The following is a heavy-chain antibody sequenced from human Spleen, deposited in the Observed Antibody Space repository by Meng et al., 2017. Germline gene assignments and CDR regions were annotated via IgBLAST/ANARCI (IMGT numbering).Heavy chain of an antibody. D-gene: IGHD1-20*01. J-gene: IGHJ4*02. CDR2: ISSSGSTI. CDR1: GFTFSDYY. V-gene: IGHV3-11*01. CDR3: ASQLTITGTLVYFDY. Sequence: GESLKISCAASGFTFSDYYMSWIRQAPGKGLEWVSYISSSGSTIYYADSVKGRFTISRDNAKNSLYLQMNSLRAEDTAVYYCASQLTITGTLVYFDYWGQGTLVTVPQ.